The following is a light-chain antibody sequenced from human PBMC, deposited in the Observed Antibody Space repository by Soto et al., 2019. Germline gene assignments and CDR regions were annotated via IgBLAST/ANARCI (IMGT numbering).Light chain of an antibody. Sequence: EIVLTQSPGTLSLSPGERATLSCRAGQSSSKYLAWYQQKPGQAPRVLIYGTSSRATGIPDRFSGSGSGTDFTLTISRLEREDFAVYYCQQYGNLPWTFGQGTKVEIK. CDR3: QQYGNLPWT. J-gene: IGKJ1*01. V-gene: IGKV3-20*01. CDR2: GTS. CDR1: QSSSKY.